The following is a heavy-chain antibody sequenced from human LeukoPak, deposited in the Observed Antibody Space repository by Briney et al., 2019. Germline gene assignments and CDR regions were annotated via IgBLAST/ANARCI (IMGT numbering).Heavy chain of an antibody. D-gene: IGHD1-7*01. J-gene: IGHJ4*02. Sequence: GGSLRLSCAASGFTFSSYAMSWVRQAPGKGLEWVSAISGSGGSTYYADSVKGRFTISRDNSKNTLYLQMNSLRAEDTAVYYCARAITGTTVFDYWGQGTLVTVSS. CDR1: GFTFSSYA. CDR3: ARAITGTTVFDY. CDR2: ISGSGGST. V-gene: IGHV3-23*01.